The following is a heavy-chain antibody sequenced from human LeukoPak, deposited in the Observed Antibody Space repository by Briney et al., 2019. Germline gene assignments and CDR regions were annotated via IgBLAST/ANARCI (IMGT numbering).Heavy chain of an antibody. CDR2: VHDSAGT. Sequence: SETLSLTCTVSGGSLNKYYWSWVRQSPGKGLEWLGYVHDSAGTIYNPYLTSRVTISVGTSKTQFSLKVTSVTTADTAVYYCAKGRKDFDTNLGPFDSWGQGILVTVSS. CDR1: GGSLNKYY. V-gene: IGHV4-59*01. D-gene: IGHD3-9*01. J-gene: IGHJ4*02. CDR3: AKGRKDFDTNLGPFDS.